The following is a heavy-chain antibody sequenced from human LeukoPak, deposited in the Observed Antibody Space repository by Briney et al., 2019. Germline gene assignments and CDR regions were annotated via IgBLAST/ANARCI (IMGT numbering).Heavy chain of an antibody. J-gene: IGHJ4*02. CDR3: ARGTGSIVVVPAAMFRGYYYFDY. Sequence: SETLSLTCAVYGGSFSGYYWSWIRQPPGKGLEWIGEINHSGSTNYNPSLKSRVTISVDTSKNQFSLKLSSVTAADTAVYYCARGTGSIVVVPAAMFRGYYYFDYRGQGTLVTVSS. V-gene: IGHV4-34*01. CDR1: GGSFSGYY. CDR2: INHSGST. D-gene: IGHD2-2*01.